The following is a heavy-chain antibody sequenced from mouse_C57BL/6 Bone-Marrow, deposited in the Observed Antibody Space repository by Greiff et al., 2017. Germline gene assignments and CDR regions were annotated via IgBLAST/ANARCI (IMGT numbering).Heavy chain of an antibody. D-gene: IGHD1-1*01. CDR2: IDPSDSYT. CDR1: GYTFTSYW. Sequence: QVQLQQSGAELVKPGASVKLSCKASGYTFTSYWMQWVKQRPGQGLEWIGEIDPSDSYTNYNQKFKGKATLTVDTSSSTAYMQLSSLTSEDSAVYYCAREGYGPWYFDVWGTGTTVTVSS. CDR3: AREGYGPWYFDV. V-gene: IGHV1-50*01. J-gene: IGHJ1*03.